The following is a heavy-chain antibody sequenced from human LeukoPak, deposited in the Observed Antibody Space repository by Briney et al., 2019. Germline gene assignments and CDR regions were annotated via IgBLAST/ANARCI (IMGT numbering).Heavy chain of an antibody. D-gene: IGHD6-13*01. CDR2: ISGSGGST. J-gene: IGHJ5*02. CDR3: AKAPGYSTVRAFDP. V-gene: IGHV3-23*01. Sequence: GGSLRLSCAASGFIFSDYYMSWVRQAPGKGLEWVSAISGSGGSTYSADSVKGRFTISRDNFKNTLYLQMNSLRAEDTAVYYCAKAPGYSTVRAFDPWGQGTLVTVSS. CDR1: GFIFSDYY.